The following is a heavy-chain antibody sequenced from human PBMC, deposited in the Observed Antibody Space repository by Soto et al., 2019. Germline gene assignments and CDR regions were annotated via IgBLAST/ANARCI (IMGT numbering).Heavy chain of an antibody. CDR3: AREVVILVVPAGMATGIDV. D-gene: IGHD2-2*01. CDR1: GYTFTSYY. Sequence: AAVKVSCKASGYTFTSYYMHWVRQAPGQGLEWMGIINPSGGSTSYAQKFQGRVTMTRDTSTSTVYMELSSLRSEDTAVYYCAREVVILVVPAGMATGIDVWGQGTTVTV. V-gene: IGHV1-46*01. J-gene: IGHJ6*02. CDR2: INPSGGST.